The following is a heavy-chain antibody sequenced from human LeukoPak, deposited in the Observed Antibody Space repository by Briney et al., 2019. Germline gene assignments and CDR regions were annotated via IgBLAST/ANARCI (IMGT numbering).Heavy chain of an antibody. CDR3: AKDRRSGSYLIFDY. D-gene: IGHD1-26*01. V-gene: IGHV3-23*01. Sequence: GGSLRLSCAASGFTFSSYAMSWVRQAPGKGLALVSAISGSGGSTYYADSVKGRFTISRDNSKNTLYLQMNSLRAEDTAVYYCAKDRRSGSYLIFDYWGQGTLVTVSS. J-gene: IGHJ4*02. CDR1: GFTFSSYA. CDR2: ISGSGGST.